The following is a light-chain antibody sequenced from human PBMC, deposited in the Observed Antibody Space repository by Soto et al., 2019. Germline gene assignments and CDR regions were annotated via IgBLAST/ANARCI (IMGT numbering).Light chain of an antibody. CDR1: QSVSSSY. J-gene: IGKJ5*01. CDR3: QQHGTSPIT. Sequence: EIVLTQSPGTLSLSPGGRATPSCRASQSVSSSYLVWYQQKPGQTPRLLVYGASSRATGIPDRFSGSGSGTDFTLTISRLEPEDFAVYYCQQHGTSPITFGQGTRLEIK. CDR2: GAS. V-gene: IGKV3-20*01.